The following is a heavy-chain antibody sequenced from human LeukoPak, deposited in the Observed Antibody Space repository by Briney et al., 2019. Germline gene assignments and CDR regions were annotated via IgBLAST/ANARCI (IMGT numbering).Heavy chain of an antibody. J-gene: IGHJ3*02. CDR1: GFTFSSYD. V-gene: IGHV3-13*01. D-gene: IGHD6-6*01. Sequence: GGSLRLSCAASGFTFSSYDMHWVRQATGKGLEWVSGTGTAGDTYYPGSVKGRFTISRENAKNSLYLQMNSLRAGDTAVYYCARARDSSSSGDAFDIWGQGTMVTVSS. CDR3: ARARDSSSSGDAFDI. CDR2: TGTAGDT.